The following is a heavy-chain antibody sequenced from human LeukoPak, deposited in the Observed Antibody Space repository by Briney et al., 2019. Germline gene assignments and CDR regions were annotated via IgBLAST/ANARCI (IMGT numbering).Heavy chain of an antibody. CDR3: AIVVGATLADAFDI. CDR2: INHSGST. CDR1: GGSFCGYY. V-gene: IGHV4-34*01. J-gene: IGHJ3*02. D-gene: IGHD1-26*01. Sequence: SETLSLTCAVYGGSFCGYYWSWIRQPPGKGLEWIGEINHSGSTNYNPSLRSRVTISVDTSKNQFSLKLSSVTAADTAVYYCAIVVGATLADAFDIWGQGTMVTVSS.